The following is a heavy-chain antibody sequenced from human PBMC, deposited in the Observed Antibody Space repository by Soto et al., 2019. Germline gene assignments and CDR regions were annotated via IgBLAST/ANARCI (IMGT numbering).Heavy chain of an antibody. CDR3: ARGEDGDYFDY. Sequence: VGSLRRSWAASGVNFSSYGMHWVSQAPGKGLVWVSRINSDGSSTSYADSVKGRFTISRDNSKNTLYLQMNGLRAEDTAVYYCARGEDGDYFDYWGQGTLVTVSS. D-gene: IGHD4-17*01. CDR1: GVNFSSYG. J-gene: IGHJ4*02. CDR2: INSDGSST. V-gene: IGHV3-74*01.